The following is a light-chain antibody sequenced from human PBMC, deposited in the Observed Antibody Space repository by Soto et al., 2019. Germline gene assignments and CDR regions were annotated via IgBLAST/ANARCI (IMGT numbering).Light chain of an antibody. Sequence: VVMTQSPATLSVSPGEKATLSCRASQSVYSNLAWYQQKPGQAPRLLISGASTRATGIPARFSGSGPGKELNININSMESGDFAVYYCPQHSERWTFGQGTKVEIK. V-gene: IGKV3-15*01. CDR2: GAS. CDR1: QSVYSN. CDR3: PQHSERWT. J-gene: IGKJ1*01.